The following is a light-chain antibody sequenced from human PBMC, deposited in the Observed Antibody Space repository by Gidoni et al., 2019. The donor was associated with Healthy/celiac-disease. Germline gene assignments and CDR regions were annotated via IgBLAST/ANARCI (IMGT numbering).Light chain of an antibody. CDR3: QVWDSSSDHPHVV. J-gene: IGLJ2*01. CDR1: NIRSKS. CDR2: DDS. Sequence: SYVLTQPPSVSVAPGKPARITCGGNNIRSKSVHWYQQKPGQAPLLVVYDDSNRPSGTPERFSGSNSGNTATLTISRVEAGDEADYYCQVWDSSSDHPHVVFGGGTKLTVL. V-gene: IGLV3-21*03.